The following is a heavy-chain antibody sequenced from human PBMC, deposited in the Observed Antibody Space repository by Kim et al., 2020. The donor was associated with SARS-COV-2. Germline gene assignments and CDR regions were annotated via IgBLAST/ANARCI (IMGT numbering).Heavy chain of an antibody. CDR2: INSDGSST. V-gene: IGHV3-74*01. CDR1: GFTFSSYW. J-gene: IGHJ3*02. D-gene: IGHD6-13*01. CDR3: ARDEKQQLGNDAFDI. Sequence: GGSLRLSCAASGFTFSSYWMHWVRQAPGKGLVWVSRINSDGSSTSYADSVKGRFTISRDNAKNTLYLQMNSLRAEDTAVYYCARDEKQQLGNDAFDIWGQGTMVTVSS.